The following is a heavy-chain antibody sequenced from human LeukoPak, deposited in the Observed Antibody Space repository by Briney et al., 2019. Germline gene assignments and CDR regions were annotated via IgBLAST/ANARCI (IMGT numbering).Heavy chain of an antibody. J-gene: IGHJ4*02. Sequence: PGRSLRLSCAASGFTFSSYGMHWVRQAPGKGLEWVAVIWYDGSNKYYADSVKGQFTISRDNSKNTLYLQMNSLRAEDTAVYYCARDYGGDAGLDSWGQGTLVTVSS. D-gene: IGHD4-23*01. V-gene: IGHV3-33*01. CDR3: ARDYGGDAGLDS. CDR1: GFTFSSYG. CDR2: IWYDGSNK.